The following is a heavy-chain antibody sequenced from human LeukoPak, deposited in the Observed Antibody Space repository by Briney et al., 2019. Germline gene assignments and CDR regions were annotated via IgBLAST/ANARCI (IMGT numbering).Heavy chain of an antibody. CDR3: ARGSVGSGWFRPYFDY. D-gene: IGHD6-19*01. J-gene: IGHJ4*02. V-gene: IGHV3-48*01. Sequence: PGGSLRLSCGASGFTFSSYTMNWVRQAPGKGLEWVSYISSSSSTIYYADSVKGRFTISRDNAKNSLYLQMNSLRAEDTAVYYCARGSVGSGWFRPYFDYWGQGTLVTVSS. CDR2: ISSSSSTI. CDR1: GFTFSSYT.